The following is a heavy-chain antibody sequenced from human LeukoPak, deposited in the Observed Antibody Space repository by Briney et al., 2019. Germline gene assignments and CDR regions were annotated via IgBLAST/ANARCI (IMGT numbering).Heavy chain of an antibody. Sequence: GRALRLSCVPSGFTFSTYCMHWVRQAPATGRGSVAVISYDGKSKYYGDSVKGRFTISRDNSKNALYLQMNSLRAEETAVYYCAKDRRITIFGVVTKYYYGMDVWGQGTMVTVSS. V-gene: IGHV3-30*18. D-gene: IGHD3-3*01. J-gene: IGHJ6*02. CDR3: AKDRRITIFGVVTKYYYGMDV. CDR2: ISYDGKSK. CDR1: GFTFSTYC.